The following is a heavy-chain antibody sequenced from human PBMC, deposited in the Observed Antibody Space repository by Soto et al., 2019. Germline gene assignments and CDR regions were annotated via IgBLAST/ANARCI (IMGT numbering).Heavy chain of an antibody. Sequence: QVQLVQSGAEEKKPGASVKVSCKASGYTFTSYAMHWVRQAPGQRLEWMGWINAGNGNTKYSQKFQGRVTITRDTYASTAYMELSSLRSEDTAVYYCAREGIVVVMAFDYWGQGTLVTVSS. CDR2: INAGNGNT. V-gene: IGHV1-3*05. CDR3: AREGIVVVMAFDY. J-gene: IGHJ4*02. D-gene: IGHD3-22*01. CDR1: GYTFTSYA.